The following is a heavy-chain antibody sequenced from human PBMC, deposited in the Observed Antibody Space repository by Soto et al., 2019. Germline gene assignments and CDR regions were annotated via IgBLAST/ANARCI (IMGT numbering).Heavy chain of an antibody. CDR1: GYTFTSYY. CDR2: INPSGGST. Sequence: EASVKVSCKASGYTFTSYYMHWVRQAPGQGLEWMGIINPSGGSTSYAQKFQGRVTMTRDTSTSTVYMELSSLRSEDTAVYYCARDSRTMAPAAYYYYGMDVWGQGTTVTVSS. V-gene: IGHV1-46*03. CDR3: ARDSRTMAPAAYYYYGMDV. D-gene: IGHD5-12*01. J-gene: IGHJ6*02.